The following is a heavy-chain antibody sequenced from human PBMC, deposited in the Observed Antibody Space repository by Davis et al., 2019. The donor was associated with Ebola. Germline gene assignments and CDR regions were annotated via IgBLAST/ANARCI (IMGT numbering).Heavy chain of an antibody. CDR2: IIPVFRTA. CDR1: GDTLTSYA. V-gene: IGHV1-69*06. D-gene: IGHD2-8*01. J-gene: IGHJ6*02. Sequence: AASVKVSCKAVGDTLTSYAMTWVRQAPGQGLEWMGGIIPVFRTASYAQKFQGRVTMTEDTSTDTAYMELSSLRSEDTAVYYCASNQYCTNGVCYTRAYGMDVWGQGTTVTVSS. CDR3: ASNQYCTNGVCYTRAYGMDV.